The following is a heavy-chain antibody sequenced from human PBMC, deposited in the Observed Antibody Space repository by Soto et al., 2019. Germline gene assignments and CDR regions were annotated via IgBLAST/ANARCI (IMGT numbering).Heavy chain of an antibody. J-gene: IGHJ3*02. CDR2: IYPGDSDT. Sequence: GESLKISCKGSGYSFTTYWIGWVRQMPGKGLEWMGIIYPGDSDTRYSPSFQGQVTISADKSISTAYLQWSSLKASDTAMYYCARQLDSSGYYWAIWGQGTMVTVSS. CDR3: ARQLDSSGYYWAI. V-gene: IGHV5-51*01. D-gene: IGHD3-22*01. CDR1: GYSFTTYW.